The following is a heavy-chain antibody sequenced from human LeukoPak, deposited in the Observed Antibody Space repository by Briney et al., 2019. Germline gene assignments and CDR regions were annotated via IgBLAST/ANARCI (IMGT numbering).Heavy chain of an antibody. Sequence: GRSLRLSCAASGFTFSSYGMHWVRQAPGKGLEWVAVISYDGSNKYYADSVKGRFTISRDNSKHTLYLQMNSLRAEDTAVYYCARNGLGATTPNFDYWGQGTLVTVSS. V-gene: IGHV3-30*03. CDR3: ARNGLGATTPNFDY. J-gene: IGHJ4*02. CDR1: GFTFSSYG. D-gene: IGHD1-26*01. CDR2: ISYDGSNK.